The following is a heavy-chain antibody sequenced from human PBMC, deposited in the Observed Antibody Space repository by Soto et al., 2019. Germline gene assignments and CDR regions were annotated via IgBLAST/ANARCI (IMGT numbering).Heavy chain of an antibody. CDR2: IDPSDSYT. CDR3: ARLVAARSYYYYGMDV. CDR1: GYSFTSYW. J-gene: IGHJ6*02. D-gene: IGHD6-6*01. Sequence: GDSLEISCQASGYSFTSYWISWVRQVPGKGLEWMGRIDPSDSYTNYSPSFQGHVTISADKSISTAYLQWSSLKASDTAMYYCARLVAARSYYYYGMDVWGQGTTVTVSS. V-gene: IGHV5-10-1*01.